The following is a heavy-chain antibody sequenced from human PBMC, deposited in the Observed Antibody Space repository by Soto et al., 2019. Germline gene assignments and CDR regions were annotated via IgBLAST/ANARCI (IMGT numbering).Heavy chain of an antibody. CDR1: GGSISSGGYY. D-gene: IGHD4-17*01. CDR3: ARSTDDYGDFYYFDY. CDR2: IYYSGST. V-gene: IGHV4-31*03. Sequence: SETLSLTCTVSGGSISSGGYYWSWIRQHPGKGLEWIGYIYYSGSTYYNPSLKSRVTISVDTSKNQFSLKLSSVTAADTAVYYCARSTDDYGDFYYFDYWGQGTLVTVSS. J-gene: IGHJ4*02.